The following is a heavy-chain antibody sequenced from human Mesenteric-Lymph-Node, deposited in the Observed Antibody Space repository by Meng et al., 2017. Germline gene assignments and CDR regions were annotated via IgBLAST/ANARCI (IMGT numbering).Heavy chain of an antibody. Sequence: GESLKISCGASGFTFSKYRMNWVRQAPGKGLEWVSTNRGSGGSLYYTDLVKGRFTISRDNSKNTVYLQMNSLRAEDNAVYYCAKDWSGQKDGNYRYGLGVWGQGTTVTVSS. D-gene: IGHD5-24*01. CDR3: AKDWSGQKDGNYRYGLGV. J-gene: IGHJ6*02. CDR2: NRGSGGSL. CDR1: GFTFSKYR. V-gene: IGHV3-23*01.